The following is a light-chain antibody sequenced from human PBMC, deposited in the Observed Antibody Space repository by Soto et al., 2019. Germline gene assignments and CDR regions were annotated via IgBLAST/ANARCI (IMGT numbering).Light chain of an antibody. J-gene: IGKJ4*01. Sequence: EFLLTQSPGTLSLSPGERATLSCRASQSVSSGYLAWYQQKPGQAPRILIYGASSRATGIPDRFSGSGSGTDFTLTINRLEPEDFAVYYCQQYGTSPLTFGGGTEVEIE. CDR1: QSVSSGY. CDR3: QQYGTSPLT. CDR2: GAS. V-gene: IGKV3-20*01.